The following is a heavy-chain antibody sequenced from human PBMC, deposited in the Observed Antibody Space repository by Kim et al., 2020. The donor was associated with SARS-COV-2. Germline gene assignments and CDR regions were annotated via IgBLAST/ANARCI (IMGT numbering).Heavy chain of an antibody. J-gene: IGHJ4*02. CDR1: GYTFTAYY. CDR3: AREGRNRMPARRTACDFDF. D-gene: IGHD6-6*01. Sequence: ASVKVSCKASGYTFTAYYMHWVRQAPGQGLQWMGRIKPNTGDKNYAQRFQGRVTMTRDTSINTAYMELNNLRSEDTALYFCAREGRNRMPARRTACDFDFWGQGTLVTVSS. CDR2: IKPNTGDK. V-gene: IGHV1-2*02.